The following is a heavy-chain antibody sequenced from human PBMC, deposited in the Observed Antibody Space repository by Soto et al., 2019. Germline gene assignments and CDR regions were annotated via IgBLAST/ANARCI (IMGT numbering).Heavy chain of an antibody. J-gene: IGHJ4*02. Sequence: GSLRLSCAASGFTFSSYGMHWVRQAPGKGLEWVAVISYDGSNKYYADSVKGRFTISRDNSKNTLYLQMNSLRAEDTAVYYCAKEEAYYGSGSGYFDYWGQGTLVTVSS. V-gene: IGHV3-30*18. CDR3: AKEEAYYGSGSGYFDY. D-gene: IGHD3-10*01. CDR2: ISYDGSNK. CDR1: GFTFSSYG.